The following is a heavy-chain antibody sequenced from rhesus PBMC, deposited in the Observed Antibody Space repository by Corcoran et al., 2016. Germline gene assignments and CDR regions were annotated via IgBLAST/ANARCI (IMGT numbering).Heavy chain of an antibody. J-gene: IGHJ5-2*02. Sequence: QVQLQESGPGLVKPSETLPLTCAVPGASISTHHWSWIRQPPGKGLEWIGYIYGSDGGPSPNPSLKSRVTISTDTSTDQFSLNLNSVTACDPAVYYCARDWTCTNSDCSSYNSLDAWGRGILVTVSS. CDR3: ARDWTCTNSDCSSYNSLDA. CDR1: GASISTHH. V-gene: IGHV4-147*01. CDR2: IYGSDGGP. D-gene: IGHD2-33*01.